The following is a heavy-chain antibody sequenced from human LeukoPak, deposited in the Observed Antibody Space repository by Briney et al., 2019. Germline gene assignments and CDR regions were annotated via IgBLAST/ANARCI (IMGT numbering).Heavy chain of an antibody. Sequence: SETLSLTCAVYGGSFSGYYWSWIRQPPGKGLEWIGEINHSGSTNYNPSLKSRVTISVDTSKNQFSLKLSSLTAADTAVYYCARVRRTVARRHYYYYYMDVWGKGTTVTVSS. V-gene: IGHV4-34*01. CDR3: ARVRRTVARRHYYYYYMDV. J-gene: IGHJ6*03. D-gene: IGHD4-11*01. CDR2: INHSGST. CDR1: GGSFSGYY.